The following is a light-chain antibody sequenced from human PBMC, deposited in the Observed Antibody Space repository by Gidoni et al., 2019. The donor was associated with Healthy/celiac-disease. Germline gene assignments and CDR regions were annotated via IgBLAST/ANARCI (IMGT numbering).Light chain of an antibody. CDR1: KLADKY. V-gene: IGLV3-1*01. CDR2: QDS. Sequence: SYELTQPPSVSVSPGQTASITCSGDKLADKYACWYQQKPGQSPVLVIYQDSKRPSGIPERFSGSNPGNTATLTISGTKAMDEADYYCQAWDSSIPYVFGTGTKVTVL. J-gene: IGLJ1*01. CDR3: QAWDSSIPYV.